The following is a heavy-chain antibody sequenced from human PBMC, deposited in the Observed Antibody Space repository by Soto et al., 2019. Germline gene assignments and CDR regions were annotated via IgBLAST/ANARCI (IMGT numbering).Heavy chain of an antibody. Sequence: SVKVSCKASGFTFTSSAVQWVRQARGQRLEWIGWIVVGSGNTNYAQKFQERVTITRDMSTSTAYMELSSLRSEDTAVYYCAATYYYDSSGYSLPGYWGQGTLVTVSS. CDR2: IVVGSGNT. V-gene: IGHV1-58*01. D-gene: IGHD3-22*01. CDR1: GFTFTSSA. CDR3: AATYYYDSSGYSLPGY. J-gene: IGHJ4*02.